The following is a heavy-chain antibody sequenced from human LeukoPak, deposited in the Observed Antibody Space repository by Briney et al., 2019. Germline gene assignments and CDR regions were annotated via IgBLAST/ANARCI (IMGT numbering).Heavy chain of an antibody. CDR1: GYTFTGYY. Sequence: ASVKVSCKASGYTFTGYYMHWVRQAPGQGLEWMGWINPNSGGTNYAQKFRGRVTMTRDTSNSTAYMDLSRLRSDDTAVYYCARDRRGYYDSGSYYPLIWGQGTLVTVSS. V-gene: IGHV1-2*02. CDR2: INPNSGGT. CDR3: ARDRRGYYDSGSYYPLI. D-gene: IGHD3-10*01. J-gene: IGHJ4*02.